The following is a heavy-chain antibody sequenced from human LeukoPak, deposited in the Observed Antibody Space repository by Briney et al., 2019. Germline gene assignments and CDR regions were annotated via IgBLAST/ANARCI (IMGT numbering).Heavy chain of an antibody. J-gene: IGHJ4*02. V-gene: IGHV3-48*03. CDR2: ISSSGSTI. D-gene: IGHD5-12*01. Sequence: PGGSLRLSCAASGFTFSSYEMNWVRQAPGKGLEWVSYISSSGSTIYYADSVKGRFTISRDNAKNSLYLQMNNLRVEDTAVYYCARGPSGYHNTGGQGTLVTVSS. CDR1: GFTFSSYE. CDR3: ARGPSGYHNT.